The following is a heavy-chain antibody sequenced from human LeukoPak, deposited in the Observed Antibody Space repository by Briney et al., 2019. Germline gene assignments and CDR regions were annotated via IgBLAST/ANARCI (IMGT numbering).Heavy chain of an antibody. D-gene: IGHD3-22*01. J-gene: IGHJ4*02. Sequence: GGSLRLSCAASGFTFSSYSMNWVRQAPGKGLEWVSSISSSSSYIYYADSVKGRFTISRDNAKNSLYLQMNSLRAEDTAVYYCAREGGDYYDSSGYSYWGQGTLVTVSS. CDR2: ISSSSSYI. CDR1: GFTFSSYS. V-gene: IGHV3-21*01. CDR3: AREGGDYYDSSGYSY.